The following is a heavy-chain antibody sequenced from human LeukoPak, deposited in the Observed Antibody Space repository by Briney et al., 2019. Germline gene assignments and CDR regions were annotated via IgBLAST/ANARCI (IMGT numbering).Heavy chain of an antibody. CDR2: IYHSGST. CDR3: ARPVCSGGSCLKNWFDP. Sequence: PSETLSLTCAVSGYSISSGYYWGWIRQPPGKGLEWIGSIYHSGSTYYNPSLKSRVTISVDTSKNQFSLKLSSVTAADTAVYYCARPVCSGGSCLKNWFDPWAREPWSPSPQ. D-gene: IGHD2-15*01. V-gene: IGHV4-38-2*01. CDR1: GYSISSGYY. J-gene: IGHJ5*02.